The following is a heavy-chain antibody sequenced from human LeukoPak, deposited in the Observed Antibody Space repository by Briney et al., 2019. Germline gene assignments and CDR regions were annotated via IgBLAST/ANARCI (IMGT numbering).Heavy chain of an antibody. CDR1: GFTFSSYA. D-gene: IGHD3-3*01. CDR3: ASSRWSGYCND. CDR2: ISGSGGST. J-gene: IGHJ4*02. V-gene: IGHV3-23*01. Sequence: PGGSLRLSCAASGFTFSSYAMSWVRQAPGKGLEWVSAISGSGGSTYYADSVKGRFTISRDNAKNTLFLQMNSLRAEDTAVYYCASSRWSGYCNDWGQGTVVTVSS.